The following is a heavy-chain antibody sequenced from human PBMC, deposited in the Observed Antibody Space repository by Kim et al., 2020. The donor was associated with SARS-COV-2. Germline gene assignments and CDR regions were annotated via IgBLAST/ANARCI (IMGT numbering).Heavy chain of an antibody. Sequence: SVKVSCKASGGTFSSYAISWVRQAPGQGLEWMGGIIPIFGTANYAQKFQGRVTITADESTSTAYMELSSLRSEDTAVYYCAIHGYCSGGSCSPYYGMDVWGQGTTVTVSS. CDR3: AIHGYCSGGSCSPYYGMDV. J-gene: IGHJ6*02. CDR1: GGTFSSYA. D-gene: IGHD2-15*01. V-gene: IGHV1-69*13. CDR2: IIPIFGTA.